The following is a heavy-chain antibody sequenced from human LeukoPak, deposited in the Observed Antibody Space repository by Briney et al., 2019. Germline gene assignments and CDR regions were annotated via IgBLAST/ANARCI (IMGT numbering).Heavy chain of an antibody. CDR1: GFTVSSNY. V-gene: IGHV3-53*01. CDR2: IYSGGST. Sequence: PGGSLRLSCAASGFTVSSNYMSWVRQAPGKGLEWVSVIYSGGSTYYADSVKGRFTISRDNSKNTLYLQMNSLRAEDTAVYYCARGGHYGSGSYYPEFDYWGQGTLVTVSS. J-gene: IGHJ4*02. D-gene: IGHD3-10*01. CDR3: ARGGHYGSGSYYPEFDY.